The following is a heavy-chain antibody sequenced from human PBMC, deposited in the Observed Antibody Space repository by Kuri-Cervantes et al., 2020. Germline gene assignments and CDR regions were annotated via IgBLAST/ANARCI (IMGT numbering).Heavy chain of an antibody. CDR1: GYSFTSYW. Sequence: KVSCKGSGYSFTSYWIVWVRQMPGKGLEWMGIIYPGDSDTRYSPSFQGQVTLSADKSISTAYPQWSSLKASDTAMYYCARQGEGITMVRGTAGWFDPWGQGTLVTVSS. CDR3: ARQGEGITMVRGTAGWFDP. J-gene: IGHJ5*02. CDR2: IYPGDSDT. V-gene: IGHV5-51*01. D-gene: IGHD3-10*01.